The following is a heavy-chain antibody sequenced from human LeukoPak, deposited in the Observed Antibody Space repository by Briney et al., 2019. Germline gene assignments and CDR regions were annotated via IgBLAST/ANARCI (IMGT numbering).Heavy chain of an antibody. CDR2: INHSGST. V-gene: IGHV4-34*01. J-gene: IGHJ4*02. D-gene: IGHD2-2*01. Sequence: PSETLSLTCAVYGGPFIVYYWSWIRRPPGEGLEWIGEINHSGSTNYNPSLKSRVTISVDTSKNQFSLKLSSVTAADTAVYYCARHGADIVVVPSGSVVYWGQGTLVTVSS. CDR3: ARHGADIVVVPSGSVVY. CDR1: GGPFIVYY.